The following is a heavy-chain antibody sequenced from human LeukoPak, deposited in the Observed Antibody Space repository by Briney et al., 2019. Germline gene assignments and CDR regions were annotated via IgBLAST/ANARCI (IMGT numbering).Heavy chain of an antibody. CDR3: TRDREQEPTYDF. V-gene: IGHV3-74*01. CDR1: GFIVSSNY. D-gene: IGHD6-13*01. J-gene: IGHJ4*02. CDR2: IDSDGSST. Sequence: GGSLRLSCVASGFIVSSNYMSWVRQAPGKGLVWVSRIDSDGSSTRYADSVKGRFTISRDNAKNTLYLQMNSLRAEDTGVYYCTRDREQEPTYDFWGQGTLVTVSS.